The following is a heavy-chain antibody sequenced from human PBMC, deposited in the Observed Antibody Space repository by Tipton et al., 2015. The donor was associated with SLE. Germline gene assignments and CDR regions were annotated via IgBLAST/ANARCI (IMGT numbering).Heavy chain of an antibody. J-gene: IGHJ4*02. D-gene: IGHD6-6*01. Sequence: TLSLTCTVSGGSISSHYWSWIRQPPGKGLEWIGYIYYSGRTYYNPSLKSRVTISVDTSKNQFSLKLSSVTAADTAVYYCARTLAAQIDYWGQGTLVTVSS. V-gene: IGHV4-59*04. CDR1: GGSISSHY. CDR3: ARTLAAQIDY. CDR2: IYYSGRT.